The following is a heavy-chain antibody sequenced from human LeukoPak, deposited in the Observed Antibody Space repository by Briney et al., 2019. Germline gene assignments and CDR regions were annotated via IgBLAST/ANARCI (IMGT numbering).Heavy chain of an antibody. CDR1: GGSISSYY. V-gene: IGHV4-4*07. D-gene: IGHD5-24*01. CDR3: AGGLREMATLKGFEY. Sequence: SETLSLTCTVSGGSISSYYWSWIRQPAGKGLEWIGRIYTSGSTNYNPSLKSRLAISLDTSTNEFSLRLTSVTSADTAIYYCAGGLREMATLKGFEYWGPGTLVTVSS. J-gene: IGHJ4*02. CDR2: IYTSGST.